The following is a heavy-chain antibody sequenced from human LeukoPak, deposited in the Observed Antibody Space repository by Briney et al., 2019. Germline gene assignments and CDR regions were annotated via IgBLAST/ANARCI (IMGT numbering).Heavy chain of an antibody. J-gene: IGHJ4*02. D-gene: IGHD3-22*01. CDR2: IYYSGST. Sequence: PSQTLSLTCTVSGGSISSGGYYWSWIRQHPGKGLEWVGDIYYSGSTYYNPSLKSRVTISVDTSKNQFSLKLSSVTAADTAVYYCARGIDYYDSSGYYASSVPLDFWGQGILVTVSS. CDR3: ARGIDYYDSSGYYASSVPLDF. V-gene: IGHV4-31*03. CDR1: GGSISSGGYY.